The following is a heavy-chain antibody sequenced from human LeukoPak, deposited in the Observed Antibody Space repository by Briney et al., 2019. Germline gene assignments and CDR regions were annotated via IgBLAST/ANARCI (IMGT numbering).Heavy chain of an antibody. CDR1: GGPFSGYY. J-gene: IGHJ4*02. V-gene: IGHV4-34*01. CDR3: ARLMVRGVRTALTFDY. Sequence: SETLSLTCAVYGGPFSGYYWSWIRQPPGKGLEWIGEINHSGSTNYNPSLKSRVTISVDTSKNQFSLKLSSVTAANTAVYYCARLMVRGVRTALTFDYWGQGTLVTVSS. D-gene: IGHD3-10*01. CDR2: INHSGST.